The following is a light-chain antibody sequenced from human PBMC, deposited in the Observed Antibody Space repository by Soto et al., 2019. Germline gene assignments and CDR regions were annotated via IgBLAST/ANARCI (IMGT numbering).Light chain of an antibody. CDR2: KAS. V-gene: IGKV1-5*03. J-gene: IGKJ1*01. CDR1: QSISSW. Sequence: DIQMTQSPSTLSASVGDRVTITCRASQSISSWLAWYQQKPGKAPKVLIYKASNLQSGVPARFSGSGSGTEFTLTISSLQPGDFATYYCQQCNSYPPTFGQGTTVDIK. CDR3: QQCNSYPPT.